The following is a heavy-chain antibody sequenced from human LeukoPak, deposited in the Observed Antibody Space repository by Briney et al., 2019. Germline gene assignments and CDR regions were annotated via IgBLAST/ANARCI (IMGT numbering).Heavy chain of an antibody. J-gene: IGHJ6*03. CDR2: IIPTFGTA. V-gene: IGHV1-69*13. D-gene: IGHD2-2*02. CDR3: ARAAYCSSTSCYTGYYYYYMDV. Sequence: SVKVSCKASGGTFSSYAISWVRQAPGQGLEWMGGIIPTFGTANYAQKFQGRVTITADESTSTAYMELSSLRSEDTAVYYCARAAYCSSTSCYTGYYYYYMDVWGKGTTVTVSS. CDR1: GGTFSSYA.